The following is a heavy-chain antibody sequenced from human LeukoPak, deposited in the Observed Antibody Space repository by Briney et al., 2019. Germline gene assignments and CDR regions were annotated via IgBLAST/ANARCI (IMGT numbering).Heavy chain of an antibody. CDR3: AREVGGATRGPVNYYYYMDV. CDR1: GYTFTSYG. CDR2: ISAYNGNT. J-gene: IGHJ6*03. Sequence: ASVKVSCKASGYTFTSYGISWVRQAPGQGLEWMGWISAYNGNTNYAQKLQGRVTMTTDTSTSTAYMELRSLRSDDTAVYYCAREVGGATRGPVNYYYYMDVGGKGTPVTVSS. D-gene: IGHD1-26*01. V-gene: IGHV1-18*01.